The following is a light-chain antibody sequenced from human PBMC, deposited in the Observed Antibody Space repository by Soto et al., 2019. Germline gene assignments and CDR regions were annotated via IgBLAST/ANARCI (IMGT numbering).Light chain of an antibody. CDR3: QQYSHLIT. CDR2: DAS. CDR1: QDISNY. Sequence: IQMPPSTSSLSASVVSISPINFQASQDISNYLNWYQQKLGKAPKLLIYDASNLETGVPSRFSGSGSGTDFTLTISSLQPEDIATYYCQQYSHLITFGQGTQLEIK. V-gene: IGKV1-33*01. J-gene: IGKJ5*01.